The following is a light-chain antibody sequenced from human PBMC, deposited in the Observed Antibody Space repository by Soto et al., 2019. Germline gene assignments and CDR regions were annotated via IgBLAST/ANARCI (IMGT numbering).Light chain of an antibody. J-gene: IGLJ3*02. Sequence: QSVLTQPRSVSGSPGQSVTISCTGTSSDVGGYNYVSWYQQHPGKAPKLMIYDVSKRPSGVPDRFSGSKSGNTASLTISGLQAEDEADYYCCSYAGSYTFEGVFGGGTKVTVL. CDR2: DVS. CDR3: CSYAGSYTFEGV. CDR1: SSDVGGYNY. V-gene: IGLV2-11*01.